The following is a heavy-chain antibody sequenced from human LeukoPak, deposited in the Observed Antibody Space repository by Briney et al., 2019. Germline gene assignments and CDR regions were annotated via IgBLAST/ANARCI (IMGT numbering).Heavy chain of an antibody. CDR2: IYPGDSDA. CDR3: ARRFAGQVHFDY. CDR1: GYSFTSYW. D-gene: IGHD3-10*01. V-gene: IGHV5-51*01. J-gene: IGHJ4*02. Sequence: GESLKVSCKGSGYSFTSYWIGWVRQMPGKCLKWMGIIYPGDSDARYSPSFQGQVTISADKSISTAYLQWSSLKASDTAMYYCARRFAGQVHFDYWGQGTLVAVSS.